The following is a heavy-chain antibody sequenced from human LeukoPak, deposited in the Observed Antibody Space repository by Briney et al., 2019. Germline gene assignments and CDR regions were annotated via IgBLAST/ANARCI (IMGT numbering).Heavy chain of an antibody. D-gene: IGHD2-15*01. V-gene: IGHV1-46*01. CDR3: ARGGPYHGFDY. Sequence: ASVKVSCKPSGYGFSRYYIHRVRQALGQGLEWVGRIDPNGGSTIYARKVQGRVTMTSDTSTSTVYMEVSTLTSEDTAVYYCARGGPYHGFDYWGQGTLVTVSS. CDR2: IDPNGGST. CDR1: GYGFSRYY. J-gene: IGHJ4*02.